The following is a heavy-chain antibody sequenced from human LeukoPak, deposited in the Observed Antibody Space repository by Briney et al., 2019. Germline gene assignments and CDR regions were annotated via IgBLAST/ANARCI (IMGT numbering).Heavy chain of an antibody. D-gene: IGHD1-1*01. CDR1: GFSFTSYA. CDR3: ARVEATTARSYYYYYMDL. Sequence: GGSLRPSCSASGFSFTSYAMYWVRQAPGKGLEWVSSITTGSSYIYYADSVRGRFSVSRDNAKNSLYLEMNSLRAEDTAVYYCARVEATTARSYYYYYMDLWGKGTTVTVSS. J-gene: IGHJ6*03. V-gene: IGHV3-21*06. CDR2: ITTGSSYI.